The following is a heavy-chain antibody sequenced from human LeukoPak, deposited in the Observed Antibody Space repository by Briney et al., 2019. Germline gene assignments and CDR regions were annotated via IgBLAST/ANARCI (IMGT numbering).Heavy chain of an antibody. J-gene: IGHJ4*02. CDR1: GFTFSSYA. CDR3: AEGGVGSGWYSPGY. Sequence: GGSLRLSCAASGFTFSSYAMSWVRQAPGKGREWVSGITGSGGSTYYADSVKGRFTISRDNSKNTLYLQLNSLRAEDTAVYYCAEGGVGSGWYSPGYWGQGTLVTVSS. V-gene: IGHV3-23*01. CDR2: ITGSGGST. D-gene: IGHD6-19*01.